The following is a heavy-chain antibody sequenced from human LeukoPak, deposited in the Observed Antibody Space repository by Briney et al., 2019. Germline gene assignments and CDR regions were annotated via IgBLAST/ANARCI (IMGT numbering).Heavy chain of an antibody. V-gene: IGHV1-24*01. CDR2: FDPEDGET. CDR3: ASGGGRDGYH. Sequence: ASVKVSCKVSGYTLTELSMHWVRQAPGKGLEWMGGFDPEDGETIYAQKFQGRVTMTRDTSISTAYMELSRLRSDDTAVYYCASGGGRDGYHWGQGTLVTVSS. D-gene: IGHD5-24*01. CDR1: GYTLTELS. J-gene: IGHJ5*02.